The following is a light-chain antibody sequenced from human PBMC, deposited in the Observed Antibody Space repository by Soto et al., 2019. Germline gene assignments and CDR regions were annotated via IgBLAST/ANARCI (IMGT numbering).Light chain of an antibody. CDR2: KNN. V-gene: IGLV1-47*01. Sequence: QSVLTQSPSASGTPGQRVTISCSGSSSSIGSNFVYWYQQLPGTAPKLLIYKNNHRPSGVPDRFSGSKSGTSASLAISGLRSEDESDYYCAAWDDSLSGVVFGGGTKLTVL. J-gene: IGLJ2*01. CDR3: AAWDDSLSGVV. CDR1: SSSIGSNF.